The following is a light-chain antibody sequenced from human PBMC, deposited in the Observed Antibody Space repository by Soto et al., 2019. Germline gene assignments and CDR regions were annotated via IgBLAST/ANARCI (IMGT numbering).Light chain of an antibody. CDR1: QSVSSTY. V-gene: IGKV3-20*01. CDR2: GAS. CDR3: QQYGSSPYT. J-gene: IGKJ2*01. Sequence: EIVLTQTPGTLSLSPRERATLSCRASQSVSSTYLAWYQQNPGQAPRLLIYGASSSGIGIPDRFGGSGSGTVFTLTISKLEPEEFAVYFCQQYGSSPYTFGQGTKLEI.